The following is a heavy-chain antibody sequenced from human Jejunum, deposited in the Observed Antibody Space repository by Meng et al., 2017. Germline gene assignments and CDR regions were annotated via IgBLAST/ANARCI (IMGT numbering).Heavy chain of an antibody. CDR2: IYYSGST. CDR3: ARSPYSGSALPFFDY. D-gene: IGHD1-26*01. CDR1: GDSFNSPDYY. J-gene: IGHJ4*02. Sequence: QRQQQDAGPGLVKPSQTLSLTSTVSGDSFNSPDYYWSWIRQPPEKGLEWIGYIYYSGSTYYNPSLKSRVSISGDTSNKQFSLKLTSVTAADTAVYYCARSPYSGSALPFFDYWGQGSLVTVSS. V-gene: IGHV4-30-4*01.